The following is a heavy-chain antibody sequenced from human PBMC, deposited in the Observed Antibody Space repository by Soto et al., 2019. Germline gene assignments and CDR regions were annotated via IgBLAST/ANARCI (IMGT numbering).Heavy chain of an antibody. CDR3: ARQMSIAAARHFDY. CDR2: IYYSGST. V-gene: IGHV4-39*01. J-gene: IGHJ4*02. CDR1: GGSISSSSYY. D-gene: IGHD6-13*01. Sequence: QLQLQESGPGLVKPSETLSLTCTVSGGSISSSSYYWGWIRQPPGKGLEWIGSIYYSGSTYYNPPLKGRVTISVDTSKNQFSLKLSSVTAADTAVYYCARQMSIAAARHFDYWGQGTLVTVSS.